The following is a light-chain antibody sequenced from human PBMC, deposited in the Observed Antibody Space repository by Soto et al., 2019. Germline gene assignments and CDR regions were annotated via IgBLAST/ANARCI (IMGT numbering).Light chain of an antibody. CDR2: TNN. J-gene: IGLJ1*01. Sequence: QSVLTQPPSASGTPGQRVPISCSGSSSNIGINTVSWYQQLPGTAPKLLIYTNNQRPSGVPDRFSGSKSGTSASLAISGLXSEDEADYYCAAWDDSLNGLVFGTGTKVTVL. CDR1: SSNIGINT. CDR3: AAWDDSLNGLV. V-gene: IGLV1-44*01.